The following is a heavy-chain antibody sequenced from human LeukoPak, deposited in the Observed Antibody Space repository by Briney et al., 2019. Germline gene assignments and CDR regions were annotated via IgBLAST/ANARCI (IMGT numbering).Heavy chain of an antibody. Sequence: ASVKVSCKASGYTFTDYYLHWVRQAPGQGLEWMGWINPNSGGTNYAQKFQGRVTMTRDTSISTAYMELSRLRSDDTAVYYCARERGFYGDPRGAFDIWGQGTMVTVSS. CDR2: INPNSGGT. CDR1: GYTFTDYY. J-gene: IGHJ3*02. D-gene: IGHD4-17*01. CDR3: ARERGFYGDPRGAFDI. V-gene: IGHV1-2*02.